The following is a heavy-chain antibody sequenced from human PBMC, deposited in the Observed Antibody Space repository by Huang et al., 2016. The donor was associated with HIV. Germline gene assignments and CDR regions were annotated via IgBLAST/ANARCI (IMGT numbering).Heavy chain of an antibody. D-gene: IGHD5-18*01. V-gene: IGHV1-69*13. CDR3: ARGVGNSNRGFDI. CDR2: SIPSHETT. J-gene: IGHJ4*02. Sequence: QVQLVQSGAEMKKSGSSVKVSCKASGGTVSSFSFTGVRKAPGPGLGWLGGSIPSHETTDLSKKFRGRGTLTADESTNTAFMELSGLTSQDTAVYYCARGVGNSNRGFDIWGQGTLVTVS. CDR1: GGTVSSFS.